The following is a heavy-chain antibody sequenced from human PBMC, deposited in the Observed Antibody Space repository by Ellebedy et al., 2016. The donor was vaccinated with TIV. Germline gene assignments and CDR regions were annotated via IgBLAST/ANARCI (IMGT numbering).Heavy chain of an antibody. CDR2: IYYSGTT. CDR3: ARETDFWSDSGYFDY. V-gene: IGHV4-30-4*01. D-gene: IGHD3-3*01. CDR1: GGSINSGDYY. J-gene: IGHJ4*02. Sequence: SETLSLTXSVSGGSINSGDYYWSWIRQPPGKGLEWLGYIYYSGTTYYNTSLKSRITISVDTSKNQFSLRLSSVTAADTAVYFCARETDFWSDSGYFDYWGQGILVTISS.